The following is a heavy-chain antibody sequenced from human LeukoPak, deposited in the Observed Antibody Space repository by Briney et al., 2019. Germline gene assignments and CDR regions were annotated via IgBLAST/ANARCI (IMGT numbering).Heavy chain of an antibody. CDR2: MNPNSGNT. V-gene: IGHV1-8*01. Sequence: ASVKVSCKASGYTFTSYDINWVRQATGQGLGWMGWMNPNSGNTGYAQKFQGRVTMTRNTSISTAYMELSSLRSEDTAVYYCARRIGRGATYNWFDPWGQGTLVTVSS. CDR3: ARRIGRGATYNWFDP. CDR1: GYTFTSYD. J-gene: IGHJ5*02. D-gene: IGHD2/OR15-2a*01.